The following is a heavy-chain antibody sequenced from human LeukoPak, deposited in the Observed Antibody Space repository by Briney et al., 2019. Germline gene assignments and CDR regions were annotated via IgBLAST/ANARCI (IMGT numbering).Heavy chain of an antibody. J-gene: IGHJ4*02. CDR1: GGSISSSSYY. Sequence: SETLSLTCTVSGGSISSSSYYWGWIRQPPGKGLEWIGSIYYSGSTYYNPSLKSRVTISADTSKNQFSLKLSSVTAADTAVYYCARWGTGPTAFDYWGQGTLVTVSS. D-gene: IGHD1-1*01. CDR2: IYYSGST. V-gene: IGHV4-39*01. CDR3: ARWGTGPTAFDY.